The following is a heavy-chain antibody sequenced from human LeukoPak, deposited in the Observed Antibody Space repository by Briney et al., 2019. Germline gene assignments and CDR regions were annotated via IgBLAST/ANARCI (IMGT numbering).Heavy chain of an antibody. CDR3: SREAVGGRRGATKLHFDY. D-gene: IGHD1-26*01. V-gene: IGHV3-49*04. CDR2: IRSNAYGGTS. Sequence: GGSLRLSCTTSGFSFVDYALAWVRQAPGKGLDLVGFIRSNAYGGTSEYAASVKGRFTLSRDDSKSIAYLQMNSLKAEDTAVYYCSREAVGGRRGATKLHFDYWGQGTLVTVSS. CDR1: GFSFVDYA. J-gene: IGHJ4*02.